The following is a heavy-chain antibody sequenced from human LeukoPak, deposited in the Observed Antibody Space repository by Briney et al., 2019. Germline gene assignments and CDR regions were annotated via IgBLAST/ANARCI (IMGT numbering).Heavy chain of an antibody. CDR2: IKQDGSEK. CDR3: ARDTVAGQIYFDH. CDR1: GFTFSSYA. J-gene: IGHJ4*02. Sequence: PGWSLRLSWAAPGFTFSSYAMSWVRQAPGKGLEWVANIKQDGSEKYYVDSVKGRFTISRDNAKNSLYLQMDSLRVEDAAVYYCARDTVAGQIYFDHWGQGTLVTVTS. D-gene: IGHD6-19*01. V-gene: IGHV3-7*03.